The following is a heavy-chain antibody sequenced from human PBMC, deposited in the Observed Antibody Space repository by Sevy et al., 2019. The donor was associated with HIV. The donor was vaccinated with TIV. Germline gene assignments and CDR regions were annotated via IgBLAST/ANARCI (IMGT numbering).Heavy chain of an antibody. V-gene: IGHV3-48*03. Sequence: LSLTCAASGFTFTNYVMNWVRQAPGKGLEWLSYISPSGSPIYYADSVKGRFTISRDNAKNSLYLQMNSLRADDTGLYYCARDLVASTLTMDVWGQGTTVTVSS. J-gene: IGHJ6*02. CDR1: GFTFTNYV. CDR2: ISPSGSPI. CDR3: ARDLVASTLTMDV. D-gene: IGHD2-15*01.